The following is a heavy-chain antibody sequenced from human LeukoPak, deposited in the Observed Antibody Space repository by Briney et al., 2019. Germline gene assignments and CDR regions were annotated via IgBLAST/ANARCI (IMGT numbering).Heavy chain of an antibody. CDR2: ISSSSSYI. J-gene: IGHJ3*02. CDR1: GYTFSSYS. Sequence: GWSLRLSCAASGYTFSSYSMHWVRQAPGKGLGWVSSISSSSSYIYYADSVKGRFTISRDNAKNPLYLQMNSLRAEDTAVYYCARVAFDIWGQGTMVTVSS. V-gene: IGHV3-21*01. CDR3: ARVAFDI.